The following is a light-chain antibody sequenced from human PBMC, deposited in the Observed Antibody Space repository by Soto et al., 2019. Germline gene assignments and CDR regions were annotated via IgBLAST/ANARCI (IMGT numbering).Light chain of an antibody. V-gene: IGLV3-25*03. CDR2: KDT. Sequence: YELTQPPSVSVSPGQTARITCSGDALPKQYAYWYQQKPGQAPVLVIYKDTERPSGIPERFSGSSSGTTVTLTISGVQAEDEADYYCQSTDSSGTYPDVVFGGGTKLTVL. J-gene: IGLJ2*01. CDR3: QSTDSSGTYPDVV. CDR1: ALPKQY.